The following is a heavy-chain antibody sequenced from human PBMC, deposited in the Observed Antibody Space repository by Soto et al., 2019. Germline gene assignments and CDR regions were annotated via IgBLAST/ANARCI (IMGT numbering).Heavy chain of an antibody. CDR1: GGSFSGYY. J-gene: IGHJ5*02. CDR2: INHSGST. D-gene: IGHD2-21*01. Sequence: PSETLSLTCAVYGGSFSGYYWSWIRQPPGKGLEWIGEINHSGSTNYNPSLKSRVTISVDTSKNQLSLKLNSVTAADTAVFFFARGAVVGEMGGFNNWLAPWRQGILVPFSS. CDR3: ARGAVVGEMGGFNNWLAP. V-gene: IGHV4-34*01.